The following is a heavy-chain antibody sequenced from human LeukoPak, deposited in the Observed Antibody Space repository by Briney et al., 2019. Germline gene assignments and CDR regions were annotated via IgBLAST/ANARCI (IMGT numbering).Heavy chain of an antibody. V-gene: IGHV1-18*01. CDR2: IRAYNGNT. J-gene: IGHJ6*03. CDR1: GYTFTSYG. Sequence: ASVKVSCKASGYTFTSYGINWVRQAPGQGLEWMGWIRAYNGNTDYAQKLQDRVTVTTDTSTSTAYMELRSLRSDDTAVYYCARVVVPAAMGYYYYMDVWGKGTTVTVSS. CDR3: ARVVVPAAMGYYYYMDV. D-gene: IGHD2-2*01.